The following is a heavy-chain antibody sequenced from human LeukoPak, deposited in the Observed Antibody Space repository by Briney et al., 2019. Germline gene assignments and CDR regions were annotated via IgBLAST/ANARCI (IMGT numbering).Heavy chain of an antibody. J-gene: IGHJ6*02. CDR1: GYTLTSYD. D-gene: IGHD5-18*01. Sequence: ASVKVSCKASGYTLTSYDINWVRQATGQGLEWMGWMNPNSGNTGYAQKFQSRVTMTRNTSISTAYMELSSLRSEDTAVYYCARGGYSYGYWPPYYYHGMDVWGQGTTVTVSS. CDR3: ARGGYSYGYWPPYYYHGMDV. CDR2: MNPNSGNT. V-gene: IGHV1-8*01.